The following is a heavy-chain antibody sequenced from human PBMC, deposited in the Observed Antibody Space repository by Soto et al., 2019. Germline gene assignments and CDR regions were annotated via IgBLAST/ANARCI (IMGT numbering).Heavy chain of an antibody. V-gene: IGHV4-30-4*01. CDR3: ARYTNFSHYSHGVDV. CDR2: LYYSGNT. CDR1: GVSISSGDYY. J-gene: IGHJ6*02. Sequence: QVQLQESGPGLVKPSQSVSLTCTVSGVSISSGDYYWSWIRQPPGKGLEWMGYLYYSGNTNYAPSLGGRHTISLDPPRNQFSLHLMSVTAADTAIYYCARYTNFSHYSHGVDVWGQGTTVSVCS. D-gene: IGHD2-8*01.